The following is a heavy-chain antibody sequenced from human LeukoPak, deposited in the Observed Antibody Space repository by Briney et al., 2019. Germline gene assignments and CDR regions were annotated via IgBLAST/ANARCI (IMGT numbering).Heavy chain of an antibody. CDR3: ARDRALGSGKYYFDY. J-gene: IGHJ4*02. D-gene: IGHD3-16*01. CDR1: GGSISSSSYY. Sequence: PSETLSLTCTVSGGSISSSSYYWSWIRQPPGKGLEWIGYIDYSGSTNYNPSLKSRVTISVDTSKNQFSLKLSSVTAADTAVYYCARDRALGSGKYYFDYWGQGTLVTVSS. V-gene: IGHV4-61*01. CDR2: IDYSGST.